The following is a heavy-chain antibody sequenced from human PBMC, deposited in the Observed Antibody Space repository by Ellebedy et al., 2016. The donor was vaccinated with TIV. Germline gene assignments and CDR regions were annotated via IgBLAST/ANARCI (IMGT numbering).Heavy chain of an antibody. CDR1: GFTVSSNY. Sequence: GGSLRLSXAASGFTVSSNYISWVRQAPGKWLEWVSVIYAGGSTYYADSVRDRFTISRDNSNNIVYLQMDSMRAEDTALYYCARGRPNYGDFPSWGQGTLVTVSS. D-gene: IGHD3-10*01. CDR3: ARGRPNYGDFPS. V-gene: IGHV3-53*01. CDR2: IYAGGST. J-gene: IGHJ1*01.